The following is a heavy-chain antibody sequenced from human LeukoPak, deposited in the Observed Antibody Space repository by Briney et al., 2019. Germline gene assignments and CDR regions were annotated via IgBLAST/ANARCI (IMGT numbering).Heavy chain of an antibody. CDR3: ARSGYSSSWYEY. J-gene: IGHJ4*02. D-gene: IGHD6-13*01. Sequence: SETLSLTCTVSGGSISSYYWSWIRQPAGKGLEWIGRIYTSGSTNYNPSLKSRVTMSVDTSKNQFSLKMSSVTAADTAVYYCARSGYSSSWYEYWGQGTLVTVSS. V-gene: IGHV4-4*07. CDR1: GGSISSYY. CDR2: IYTSGST.